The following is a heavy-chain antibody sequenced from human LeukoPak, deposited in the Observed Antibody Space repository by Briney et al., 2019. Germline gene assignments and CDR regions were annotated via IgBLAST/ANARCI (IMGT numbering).Heavy chain of an antibody. J-gene: IGHJ4*02. CDR2: IYHSGST. V-gene: IGHV4-38-2*02. CDR3: ARATPMGGIFGVVYRAPDYFDY. D-gene: IGHD3-3*01. Sequence: PSETLSLTCTVSGYSISSGYYWGWIRQPPGKGLEWIGSIYHSGSTYYNPSLKSRVTISVDTSKNQFSLKLSSVTAADTAVYYCARATPMGGIFGVVYRAPDYFDYWGQGTLVTVSS. CDR1: GYSISSGYY.